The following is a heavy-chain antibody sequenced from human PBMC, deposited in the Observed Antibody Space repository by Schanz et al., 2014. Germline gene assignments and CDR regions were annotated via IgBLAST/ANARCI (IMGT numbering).Heavy chain of an antibody. J-gene: IGHJ6*02. CDR3: ARDTSYGMDV. V-gene: IGHV3-23*04. CDR1: GFTVSSDH. Sequence: EVQLVESGGGFVQPGGSLGLSCVVSGFTVSSDHMSWVRQAPGKGLEWVSAISGSGGSTYYADSVKGRFTISRDNSKNTLYLQMNSLRVEDTAVYYCARDTSYGMDVWGQGTTVTVSS. D-gene: IGHD5-18*01. CDR2: ISGSGGST.